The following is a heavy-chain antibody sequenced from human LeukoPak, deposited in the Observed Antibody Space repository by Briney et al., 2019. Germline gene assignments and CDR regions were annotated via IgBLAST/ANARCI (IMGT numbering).Heavy chain of an antibody. Sequence: GGSLRLSCAASGFTFRSYDMTGVRETPGGRPESGALISLSGGATYYAGSLKGRFTISRDNFKNTLHLQSNIWIAETTAEYYCAKRGGPESFYYFYYMDVWGKGTTVTVSS. V-gene: IGHV3-23*01. CDR3: AKRGGPESFYYFYYMDV. CDR1: GFTFRSYD. CDR2: ISLSGGAT. D-gene: IGHD3-10*01. J-gene: IGHJ6*03.